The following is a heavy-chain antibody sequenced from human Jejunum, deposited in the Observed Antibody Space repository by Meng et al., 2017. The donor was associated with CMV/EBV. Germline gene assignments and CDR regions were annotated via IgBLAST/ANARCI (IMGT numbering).Heavy chain of an antibody. CDR2: ISRSGGDP. CDR3: AKESGQYQMLSYYGLDV. V-gene: IGHV3-23*01. D-gene: IGHD2-2*01. Sequence: TFTSYAMTWVRQAPGKGLEWVSVISRSGGDPNYADSVKGRFTISRDNSKNTLYLEMSSLRAEDTAIYYCAKESGQYQMLSYYGLDVWGQGTTVTVSS. CDR1: TFTSYA. J-gene: IGHJ6*02.